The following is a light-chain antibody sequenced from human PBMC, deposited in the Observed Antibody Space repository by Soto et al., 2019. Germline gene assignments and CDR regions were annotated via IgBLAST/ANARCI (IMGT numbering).Light chain of an antibody. CDR3: QQRCHWPPIT. Sequence: EIVLTQSPATLSLSPGERATLSCWASQSVKTFLLWYQHRPGQAPSVLIYDASHRATGIPARFRGSESGTDFPLTNNRPEPDYAGIYYCQQRCHWPPITFGQGTRLEV. J-gene: IGKJ5*01. CDR2: DAS. CDR1: QSVKTF. V-gene: IGKV3-11*01.